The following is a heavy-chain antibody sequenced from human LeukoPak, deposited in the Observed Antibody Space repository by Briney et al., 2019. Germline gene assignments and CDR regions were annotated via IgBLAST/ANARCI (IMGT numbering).Heavy chain of an antibody. CDR1: GFIFSSYL. CDR2: ISGSGSDT. J-gene: IGHJ1*01. CDR3: VKAPIYCTVTNCPSDF. D-gene: IGHD2-8*02. V-gene: IGHV3-23*01. Sequence: GGSLRLSCVASGFIFSSYLMSWVCQAPGEGLEWVAGISGSGSDTVYADSAKGRFTISRDNSKNTLYLQMNSLRGEDTAVYYCVKAPIYCTVTNCPSDFWGQGTLVTVSS.